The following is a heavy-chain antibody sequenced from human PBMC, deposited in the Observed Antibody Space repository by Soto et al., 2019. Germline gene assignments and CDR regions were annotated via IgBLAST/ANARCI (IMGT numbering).Heavy chain of an antibody. D-gene: IGHD1-26*01. CDR2: IYYSGST. Sequence: LETLSLTCTVSGGSISSYYWSWIRQPPGKGLEWIGYIYYSGSTNYNPSLKSRVTISVDTSKNQFSLKLSSVTAADTAVYYCARRYGGNLDYWGQGTLVTVSS. V-gene: IGHV4-59*08. CDR3: ARRYGGNLDY. J-gene: IGHJ4*02. CDR1: GGSISSYY.